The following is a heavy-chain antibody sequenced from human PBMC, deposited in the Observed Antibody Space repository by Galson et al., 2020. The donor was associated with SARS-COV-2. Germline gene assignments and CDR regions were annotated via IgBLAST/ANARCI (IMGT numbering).Heavy chain of an antibody. D-gene: IGHD2-2*01. CDR1: GFTFSSYE. V-gene: IGHV3-48*03. CDR3: ASELGYCSSTSCSDGMDV. J-gene: IGHJ6*02. Sequence: GGSLRLSCAASGFTFSSYEMNWVRQAPGKGLEWVSYISSSGSTIYYADSVKGRFTISRDNAKNSLYLQMNSLRAEDTAVYYCASELGYCSSTSCSDGMDVWGQGTTVTVSS. CDR2: ISSSGSTI.